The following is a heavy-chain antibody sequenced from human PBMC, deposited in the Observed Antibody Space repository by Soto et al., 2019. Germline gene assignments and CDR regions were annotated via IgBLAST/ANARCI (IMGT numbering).Heavy chain of an antibody. V-gene: IGHV4-30-2*01. CDR2: LHHSGDT. CDR1: GASIVSGSYS. CDR3: ARFPLWFGELDY. D-gene: IGHD3-10*01. Sequence: QLQLQESGSGLVRPSQTLSLTCTVSGASIVSGSYSWNWIRQPPGKGLEWIGYLHHSGDTYFNPSLRRRVSISVDRSNNQFSLKLISVTAADTAVYYCARFPLWFGELDYWGQGALVTVSS. J-gene: IGHJ4*02.